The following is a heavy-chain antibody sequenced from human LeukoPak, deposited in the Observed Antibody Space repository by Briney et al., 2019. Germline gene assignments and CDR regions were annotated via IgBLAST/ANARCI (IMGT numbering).Heavy chain of an antibody. CDR2: ISYDGSNK. D-gene: IGHD3-10*01. CDR3: AKSQVWFGELFGYFDY. Sequence: GGSLRLSCAASGFTFSSYGMHWVRQAPGKGLEWVAVISYDGSNKYYADSVKGRFTISRDNSKNTLYLQMNSLRAEDTAVYYCAKSQVWFGELFGYFDYWGQGTLVTVSS. J-gene: IGHJ4*02. V-gene: IGHV3-30*18. CDR1: GFTFSSYG.